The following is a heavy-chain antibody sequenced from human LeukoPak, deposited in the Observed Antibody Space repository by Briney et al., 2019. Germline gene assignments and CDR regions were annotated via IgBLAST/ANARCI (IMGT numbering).Heavy chain of an antibody. V-gene: IGHV1-3*01. CDR2: INAGNGNT. CDR3: ARDPGYCSSTSCYVFDP. D-gene: IGHD2-2*01. CDR1: GYTFTSYA. J-gene: IGHJ5*02. Sequence: ASVKVSCKASGYTFTSYAMHWVRQAPGQRLEWMGWINAGNGNTKYSQKFQDRVTITRDTSASTAYMELSSLRSEDTAVYYCARDPGYCSSTSCYVFDPWGQGTLVTVSS.